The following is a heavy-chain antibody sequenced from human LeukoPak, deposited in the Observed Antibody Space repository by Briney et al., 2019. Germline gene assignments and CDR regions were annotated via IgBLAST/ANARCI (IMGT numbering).Heavy chain of an antibody. CDR2: ISYDGSNK. D-gene: IGHD1-7*01. CDR3: ARGGLELRWGLSDYYYYGMDV. J-gene: IGHJ6*02. CDR1: GFTFSSYA. Sequence: GGSLRLSCAASGFTFSSYAMHWVRQAPGKGLEWVAVISYDGSNKYYADSVKGRFTISRDNSKNTLYLQMNSLRAEDTAVYYCARGGLELRWGLSDYYYYGMDVWGQGTTVTVSS. V-gene: IGHV3-30-3*01.